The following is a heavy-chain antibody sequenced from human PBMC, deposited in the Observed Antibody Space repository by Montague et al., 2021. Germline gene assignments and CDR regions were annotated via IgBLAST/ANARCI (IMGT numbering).Heavy chain of an antibody. J-gene: IGHJ4*02. CDR3: ARTSSSSDY. CDR2: TYYRSEWYN. Sequence: CAISGDSVAGKSATWNWDEQSPSIDLARLGRTYYRSEWYNDYAVSVKSRITINPDTSTNQISLQLNSVTPEDTAVYYCARTSSSSDYWGQGTLVTVSS. CDR1: GDSVAGKSAT. V-gene: IGHV6-1*01.